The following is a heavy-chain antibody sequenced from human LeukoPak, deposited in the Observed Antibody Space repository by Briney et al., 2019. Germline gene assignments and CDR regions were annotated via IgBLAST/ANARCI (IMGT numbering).Heavy chain of an antibody. Sequence: GGSLRLSCAVSGVTFSSYSMNWVRQAPGTGLERVSTISSSFTYIYYADTMKDRFTISRENAKYSLYLQMNSLRDEDTAAYYCTRDSGGYCSGTSCYKGYFDYWGQGTLVTVSS. V-gene: IGHV3-21*01. CDR1: GVTFSSYS. CDR3: TRDSGGYCSGTSCYKGYFDY. CDR2: ISSSFTYI. D-gene: IGHD2-2*02. J-gene: IGHJ4*02.